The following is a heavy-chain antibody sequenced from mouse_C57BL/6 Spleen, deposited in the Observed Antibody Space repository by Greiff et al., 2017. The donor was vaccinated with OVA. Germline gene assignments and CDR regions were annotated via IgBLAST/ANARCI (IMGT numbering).Heavy chain of an antibody. Sequence: EVQLQQSGPELVKPGASVKISCKASGYSFTDYNMNWVKQSNGKSLEWIGVINPNYGTTSYNQKFKGKATLTVDQSTSTAYMQLNSLTSEDSAVYYGARGDYGSSYWYFEVWGTGTTVTVSS. CDR1: GYSFTDYN. D-gene: IGHD1-1*01. CDR3: ARGDYGSSYWYFEV. CDR2: INPNYGTT. J-gene: IGHJ1*03. V-gene: IGHV1-39*01.